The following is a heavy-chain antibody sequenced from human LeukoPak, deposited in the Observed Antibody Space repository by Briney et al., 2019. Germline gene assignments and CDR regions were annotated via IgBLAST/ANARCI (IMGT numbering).Heavy chain of an antibody. J-gene: IGHJ4*02. CDR2: IYHSGST. CDR3: ARDTYSSGWFDY. D-gene: IGHD6-19*01. Sequence: PSQTLSLTCAVSGGSISSGGYSWSWIRQPPGKGLEWIGYIYHSGSTYYNPSLKSRVTISVDRSKNHFSLKLSSVTAADTAVYYCARDTYSSGWFDYCGQGTLVTVSS. CDR1: GGSISSGGYS. V-gene: IGHV4-30-2*01.